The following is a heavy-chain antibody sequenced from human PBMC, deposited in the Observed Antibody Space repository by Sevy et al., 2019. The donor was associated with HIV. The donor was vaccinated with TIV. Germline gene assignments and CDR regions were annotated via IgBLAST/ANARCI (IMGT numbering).Heavy chain of an antibody. V-gene: IGHV1-8*02. Sequence: ASVKVSCKASGDTFSTYDINWVRQAPGQGLEWMGWMSPKSGSTGFAQKFQGRLTMTRNTSINTAYMEVGSLRSEDTAIYYCASGGSGDVWNYGYYYYGMDVWGQGTTVTVSS. CDR2: MSPKSGST. CDR3: ASGGSGDVWNYGYYYYGMDV. CDR1: GDTFSTYD. D-gene: IGHD3-3*01. J-gene: IGHJ6*02.